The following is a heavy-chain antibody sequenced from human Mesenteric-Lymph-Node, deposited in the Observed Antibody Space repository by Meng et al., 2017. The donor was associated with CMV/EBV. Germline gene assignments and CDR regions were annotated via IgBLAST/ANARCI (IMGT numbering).Heavy chain of an antibody. D-gene: IGHD3-3*01. CDR3: TKHQHNFGVVNGIDL. CDR1: GFSVSNVY. Sequence: GGSLRLSGGASGFSVSNVYMSGIRQAPGKGLEWVSVTYNSGQTFYSDSVKGRFTVSRDAVNNTLSLQMNSLRVEDTALYYSTKHQHNFGVVNGIDLWGQGSLVTVSS. V-gene: IGHV3-53*01. CDR2: TYNSGQT. J-gene: IGHJ5*02.